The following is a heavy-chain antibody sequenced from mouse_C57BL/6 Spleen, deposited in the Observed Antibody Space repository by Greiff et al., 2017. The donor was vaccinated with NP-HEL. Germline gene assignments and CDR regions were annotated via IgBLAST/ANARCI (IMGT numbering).Heavy chain of an antibody. Sequence: EVKLQESGAELVRPGASVKLSCTASGFNIKDDYMHWVKQRHEKGLEWIGWIDPENGDTEYASKFQGKATITVDKSSNTAYMQLSSFTAEDTAVYYCTLYYGFAYWGQVTLVTVSA. CDR1: GFNIKDDY. CDR3: TLYYGFAY. J-gene: IGHJ3*01. CDR2: IDPENGDT. D-gene: IGHD1-1*01. V-gene: IGHV14-4*01.